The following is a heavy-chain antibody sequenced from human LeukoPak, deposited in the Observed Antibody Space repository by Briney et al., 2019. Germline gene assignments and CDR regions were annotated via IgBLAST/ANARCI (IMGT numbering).Heavy chain of an antibody. D-gene: IGHD4-17*01. CDR2: IIPIFGTA. CDR3: AKHPLFSYGDYVGFDY. J-gene: IGHJ4*02. Sequence: SVKVSCKASGGTFSSYAISWVRQAPGQGLEWMGGIIPIFGTANYAQKFQGRVTITADESTSTAYMELSSLRAEDTAVYYCAKHPLFSYGDYVGFDYWGQGTLVTVSS. CDR1: GGTFSSYA. V-gene: IGHV1-69*01.